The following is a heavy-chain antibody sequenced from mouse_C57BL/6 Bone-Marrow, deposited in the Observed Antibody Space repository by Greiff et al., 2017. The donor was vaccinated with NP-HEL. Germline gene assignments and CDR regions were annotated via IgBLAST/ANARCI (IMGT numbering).Heavy chain of an antibody. Sequence: EVKVVESGEGLVKPGGSLKLSCAASGFTFSSYAMSWVRQTPEKRLEWVAYISSGGDYIYYADTVKGRFTISRDNARNTLYLQMSSLKSEDTAMYYCTKIYYDYDGYYFDYWGQGTTLTVSS. CDR1: GFTFSSYA. D-gene: IGHD2-4*01. V-gene: IGHV5-9-1*02. CDR2: ISSGGDYI. J-gene: IGHJ2*01. CDR3: TKIYYDYDGYYFDY.